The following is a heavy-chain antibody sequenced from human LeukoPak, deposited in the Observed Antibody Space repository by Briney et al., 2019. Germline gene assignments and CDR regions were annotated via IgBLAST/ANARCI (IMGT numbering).Heavy chain of an antibody. CDR1: GGSISSGSYY. Sequence: SETLSLTCTVSGGSISSGSYYWSWIRQPAGKGLEWIGRIYTSGSTNYNPSLKSRVTISVDTSKDQFSLKLSSVPAAGTAVYYCASQYDSSGYYLTPPDYWGQGTLVTVSS. V-gene: IGHV4-61*02. CDR2: IYTSGST. D-gene: IGHD3-22*01. J-gene: IGHJ4*02. CDR3: ASQYDSSGYYLTPPDY.